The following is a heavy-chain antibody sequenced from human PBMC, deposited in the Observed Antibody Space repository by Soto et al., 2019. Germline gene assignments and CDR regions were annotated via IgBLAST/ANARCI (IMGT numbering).Heavy chain of an antibody. D-gene: IGHD3-10*02. CDR2: IKSKSDGGTT. V-gene: IGHV3-15*01. CDR1: GFTFSNTW. Sequence: EVQLVESGGGLVKPGGSLRLSCAASGFTFSNTWMSWVRQAPRKGLEWVGRIKSKSDGGTTDHAAPVKGRFTISRDDSTNTLYLQMNSLKIEDTAVYYCTTDLFSWGQGTLVTVSS. CDR3: TTDLFS. J-gene: IGHJ5*02.